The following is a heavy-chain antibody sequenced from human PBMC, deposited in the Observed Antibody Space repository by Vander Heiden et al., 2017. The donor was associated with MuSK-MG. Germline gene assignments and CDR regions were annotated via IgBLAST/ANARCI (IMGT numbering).Heavy chain of an antibody. V-gene: IGHV3-23*01. Sequence: EMQLLESGGDLAQPGGSLRLSGVAAGLTFNNYAMSRGPPARGRGLQWVSYVGGDGGRTDSADSVKGRFTISRDNSKNTLFLQMNNLRAEDTAVYYCSKDWGSEMGVHHYWGQGTLVTVSS. CDR1: GLTFNNYA. J-gene: IGHJ4*02. CDR2: VGGDGGRT. D-gene: IGHD1-26*01. CDR3: SKDWGSEMGVHHY.